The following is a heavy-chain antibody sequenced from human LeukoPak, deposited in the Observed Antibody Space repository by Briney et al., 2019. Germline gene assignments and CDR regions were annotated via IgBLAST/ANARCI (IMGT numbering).Heavy chain of an antibody. CDR3: AREKQWLVTGFDY. D-gene: IGHD6-19*01. V-gene: IGHV3-53*01. CDR2: IYSGGNT. CDR1: GFTVSGNY. Sequence: PGGSLRLSCAASGFTVSGNYMNWVRQAPGKGLEWVSVIYSGGNTYYADSVKGRFTISRDNSKNTLYLQMNSLRAEDTAVYYCAREKQWLVTGFDYWGQGTLVTVSS. J-gene: IGHJ4*02.